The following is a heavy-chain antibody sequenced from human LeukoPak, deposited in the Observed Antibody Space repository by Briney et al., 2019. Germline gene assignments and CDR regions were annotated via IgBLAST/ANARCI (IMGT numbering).Heavy chain of an antibody. Sequence: GASVKVSCKASGYTFTSYDINWVRQATGQGLEWMGWMNPNSGNTGYAQKFQGRVTITRNTSISTASMELSSLRSEDTAVYYCARVARRVGTYFDYWGQGTLVTVSS. CDR1: GYTFTSYD. CDR2: MNPNSGNT. V-gene: IGHV1-8*03. J-gene: IGHJ4*02. D-gene: IGHD6-13*01. CDR3: ARVARRVGTYFDY.